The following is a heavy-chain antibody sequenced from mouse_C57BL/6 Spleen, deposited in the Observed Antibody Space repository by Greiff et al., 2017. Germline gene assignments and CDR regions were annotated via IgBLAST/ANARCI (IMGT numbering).Heavy chain of an antibody. V-gene: IGHV1-26*01. Sequence: EVQLQQSGPELVKPGASVKISCKASGYTFTDYAMNWVKQSHGKSLEWIGDINPKNGGTTYNEKFKGKATLTVDKSYSTAYMELRSLTSEDSAVYYCARRSSGDVDYWGQGTTLTVSS. D-gene: IGHD3-1*01. CDR3: ARRSSGDVDY. CDR1: GYTFTDYA. CDR2: INPKNGGT. J-gene: IGHJ2*01.